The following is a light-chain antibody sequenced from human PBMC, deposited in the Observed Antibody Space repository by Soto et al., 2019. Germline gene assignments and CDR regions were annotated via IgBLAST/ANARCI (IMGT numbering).Light chain of an antibody. CDR1: SSDVGTYNY. CDR2: DVN. Sequence: QSVLTQPRSVSGSPGQSVTISCTGTSSDVGTYNYVSWYQQHPGKAPKLMISDVNKRPSGVPDRFSGSKSGNTASLTISGLQAEDEADYYCCSFAGSSTFWVFGGGTKVTVL. V-gene: IGLV2-11*01. J-gene: IGLJ3*02. CDR3: CSFAGSSTFWV.